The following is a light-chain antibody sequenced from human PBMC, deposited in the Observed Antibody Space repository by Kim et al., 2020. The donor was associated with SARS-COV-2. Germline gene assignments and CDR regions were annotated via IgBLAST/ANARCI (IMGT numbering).Light chain of an antibody. Sequence: SVWYRDTITCRPSQNIKNYLNWNQQKPGKAPKLLIYTASSLQSGVPSRFSGSGSGTDFTLTISSLQPEDFATYYCQQSYSTPPWTFGQGTKVDI. J-gene: IGKJ1*01. V-gene: IGKV1-39*01. CDR2: TAS. CDR1: QNIKNY. CDR3: QQSYSTPPWT.